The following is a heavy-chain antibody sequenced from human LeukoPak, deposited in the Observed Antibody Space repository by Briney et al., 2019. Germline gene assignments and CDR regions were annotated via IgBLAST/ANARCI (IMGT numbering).Heavy chain of an antibody. CDR2: INPNTGGT. CDR1: GYTFTGYY. D-gene: IGHD3-3*01. Sequence: ASVKVSCKASGYTFTGYYMYWVRQAPGQGLEWMGFINPNTGGTIYAQKFQARVTMTRDTSISTAYMELRGLISDDTAVYYCARRYDFWSGYPTAFDYWGQGTLVTISS. J-gene: IGHJ4*02. V-gene: IGHV1-2*02. CDR3: ARRYDFWSGYPTAFDY.